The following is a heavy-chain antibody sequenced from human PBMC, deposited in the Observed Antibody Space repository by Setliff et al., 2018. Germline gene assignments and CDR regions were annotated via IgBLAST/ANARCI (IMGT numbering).Heavy chain of an antibody. CDR1: GYTFSTYG. CDR2: INPNSGGT. J-gene: IGHJ4*02. CDR3: AKEMTTYSGFDC. V-gene: IGHV1-2*04. D-gene: IGHD4-17*01. Sequence: ASVKVSCKDSGYTFSTYGITWVRQAPGQGLEWMGWINPNSGGTNYAQKFQGWVTMTRNTSIRPAYMELSSLRDEDTAVYYCAKEMTTYSGFDCWGQGTLVTVSS.